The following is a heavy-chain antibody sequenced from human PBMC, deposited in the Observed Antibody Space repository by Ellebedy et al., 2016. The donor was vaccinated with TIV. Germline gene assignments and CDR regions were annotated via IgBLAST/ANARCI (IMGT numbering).Heavy chain of an antibody. CDR1: GFTVGTHN. Sequence: GESLKISCAVSGFTVGTHNMAWVRQAPGKGLEWVSVIYDRDKTYYADAVKGRYTISRDTSQNMLYLQMSNLRVEDTAVYYCVRDWGYTYADWGQGTLVIVSS. J-gene: IGHJ4*02. V-gene: IGHV3-53*01. D-gene: IGHD5-18*01. CDR2: IYDRDKT. CDR3: VRDWGYTYAD.